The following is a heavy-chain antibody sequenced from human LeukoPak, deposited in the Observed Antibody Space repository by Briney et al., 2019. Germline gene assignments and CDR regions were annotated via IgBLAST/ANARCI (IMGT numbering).Heavy chain of an antibody. J-gene: IGHJ4*02. V-gene: IGHV3-30*02. Sequence: GGSLRLSCAASGFTFSSYGMHWVRQAPGEGLEWVAFIRYHGRDKYYGDSVKGRFTISRDNSRNTLYLQMDSLRGEDTAVYYRANSPYGDWSFDFWGQGTLVTVSS. CDR1: GFTFSSYG. D-gene: IGHD4-17*01. CDR2: IRYHGRDK. CDR3: ANSPYGDWSFDF.